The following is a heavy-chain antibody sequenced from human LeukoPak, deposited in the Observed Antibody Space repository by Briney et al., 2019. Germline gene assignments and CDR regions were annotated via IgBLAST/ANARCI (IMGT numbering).Heavy chain of an antibody. Sequence: SETVSLTCTVYGGSIRSYYWSWIRQPAGKGLEWIGRIHTSGSTNYSPSLKSRVTMSVDTSKNQFSLKLSSVTAADTAVYYCARDRYYYDSSARYFDYWGQGTLVTVSS. D-gene: IGHD3-22*01. V-gene: IGHV4-4*07. CDR2: IHTSGST. J-gene: IGHJ4*02. CDR1: GGSIRSYY. CDR3: ARDRYYYDSSARYFDY.